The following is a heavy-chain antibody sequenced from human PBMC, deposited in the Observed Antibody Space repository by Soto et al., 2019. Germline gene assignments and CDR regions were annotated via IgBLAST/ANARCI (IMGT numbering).Heavy chain of an antibody. J-gene: IGHJ4*02. CDR1: GYTFTSYG. CDR2: ISAYNGNT. Sequence: QVQLVQSGAEVKKPGASVKVSCKASGYTFTSYGISWVRQAPGQGLEWMGWISAYNGNTNYAQKLQGTVPMTTDTATSTAYKELWSLRPDDTAVYSCARDECGDPGVYWGQGTLVTVSS. CDR3: ARDECGDPGVY. D-gene: IGHD4-17*01. V-gene: IGHV1-18*01.